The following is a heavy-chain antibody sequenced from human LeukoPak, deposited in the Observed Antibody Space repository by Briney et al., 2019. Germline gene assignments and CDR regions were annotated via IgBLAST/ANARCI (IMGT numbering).Heavy chain of an antibody. V-gene: IGHV4-59*02. CDR2: IYYSGST. Sequence: SETLSLTCTVSGGSVSSYYWSWIRQPPGKGLEWIGCIYYSGSTNYNPSLKSRVTISVDTSKNQFSLKLSSVTAADTAVYYCAKENRGVVVPAAIEDYFDYWGQGTLVTVSS. CDR1: GGSVSSYY. D-gene: IGHD2-2*01. CDR3: AKENRGVVVPAAIEDYFDY. J-gene: IGHJ4*02.